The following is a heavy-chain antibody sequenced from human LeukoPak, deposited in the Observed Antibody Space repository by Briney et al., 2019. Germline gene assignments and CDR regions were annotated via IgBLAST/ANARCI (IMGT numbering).Heavy chain of an antibody. CDR1: GYTFTSYG. CDR3: ARDWQPYYYYYYMDV. CDR2: ISAYNGNT. J-gene: IGHJ6*03. Sequence: ASVKVSCKAFGYTFTSYGISWVRQAPGQGLAWMGWISAYNGNTNYAQKLQGRVTMTTDTSTSTAYMELRSLRSDDTAVYYCARDWQPYYYYYYMDVWGKGTTVTVSS. V-gene: IGHV1-18*01. D-gene: IGHD6-13*01.